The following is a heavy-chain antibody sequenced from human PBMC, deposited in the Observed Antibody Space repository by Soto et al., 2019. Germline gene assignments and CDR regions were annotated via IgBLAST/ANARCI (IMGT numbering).Heavy chain of an antibody. D-gene: IGHD2-15*01. Sequence: LRLSCAASGFTFSDAWMSWVRQAPGKGLDWVGRIKSKSDGGTTEYAAPVRGRFTISRDDSKNTLYLQMNSLKTEDTAVYYCTTDLWRRAVVVGSTGYFNPWGQGTPVTVSS. J-gene: IGHJ5*02. CDR1: GFTFSDAW. V-gene: IGHV3-15*01. CDR2: IKSKSDGGTT. CDR3: TTDLWRRAVVVGSTGYFNP.